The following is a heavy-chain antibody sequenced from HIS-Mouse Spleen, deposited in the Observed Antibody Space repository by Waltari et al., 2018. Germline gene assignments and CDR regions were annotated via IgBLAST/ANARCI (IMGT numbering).Heavy chain of an antibody. CDR1: GGSISSSSSY. CDR2: IYYSGST. Sequence: QLQLQESGPGLVKPSETLSLTCTVCGGSISSSSSYWGWHRQPPGKGLEWIGSIYYSGSTYYNPSLKSRVTISVDTSKNQFSLKLSSVTAADTAVYYCAREIPYSSSWYDWYFDLWGRGTLVTVSS. V-gene: IGHV4-39*07. CDR3: AREIPYSSSWYDWYFDL. D-gene: IGHD6-13*01. J-gene: IGHJ2*01.